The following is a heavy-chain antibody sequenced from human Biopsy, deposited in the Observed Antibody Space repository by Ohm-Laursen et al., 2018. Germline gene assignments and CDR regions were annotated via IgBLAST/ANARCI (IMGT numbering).Heavy chain of an antibody. CDR3: ARGSNEYGGLYFPH. CDR2: ISHTGYT. Sequence: PSDTLSLTWTVSGGSFTGHYWTWIRQPPGKGLEWIGHISHTGYTSYKSSLKSRVTISLDTSRKHFSLRLTPLAAADTAVYYCARGSNEYGGLYFPHWGQGTLVTVSS. CDR1: GGSFTGHY. D-gene: IGHD4-23*01. V-gene: IGHV4-59*11. J-gene: IGHJ1*01.